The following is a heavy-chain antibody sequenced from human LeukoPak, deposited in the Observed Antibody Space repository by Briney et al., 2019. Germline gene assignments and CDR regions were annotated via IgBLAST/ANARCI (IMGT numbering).Heavy chain of an antibody. V-gene: IGHV4-31*03. CDR3: ARDRAYCGGDCYYYFDY. CDR2: IYYSGST. Sequence: SETLSLTCTVSGGSISSGGYYWSWIRQHPGKGLEWIGYIYYSGSTYYNPSLKSRATMSVDTPKNQFSLKLSSVTAADTAVYYCARDRAYCGGDCYYYFDYWGQGTLVTVSS. CDR1: GGSISSGGYY. J-gene: IGHJ4*02. D-gene: IGHD2-21*02.